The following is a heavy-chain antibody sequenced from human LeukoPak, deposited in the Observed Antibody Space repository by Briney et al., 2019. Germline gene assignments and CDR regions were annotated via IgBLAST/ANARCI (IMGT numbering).Heavy chain of an antibody. Sequence: PSETLSLTCTVSGGSISSYYWSWIRQPPGKGLEWIGYIYYSGSTNYNPSLKSRVTISVDTSKNQFSLKLSSVTAADTAVYYCARFGIAAAGNDYWGQEPWSPSPQ. CDR1: GGSISSYY. D-gene: IGHD6-13*01. CDR2: IYYSGST. J-gene: IGHJ4*01. CDR3: ARFGIAAAGNDY. V-gene: IGHV4-59*08.